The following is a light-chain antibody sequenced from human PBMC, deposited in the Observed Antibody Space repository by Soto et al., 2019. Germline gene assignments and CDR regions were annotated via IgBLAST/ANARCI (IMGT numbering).Light chain of an antibody. CDR1: SSDVGGYNY. J-gene: IGLJ1*01. CDR2: EVS. Sequence: QSALTQPASVSGSPGQSITISCTGTSSDVGGYNYVSWYQQYPGKAPKLMIYEVSNRPSGVSNRFSGSKSGNTASLTISGLQAEDEADYYCSSYTSNNTPYVFGTGTKLTVL. V-gene: IGLV2-14*01. CDR3: SSYTSNNTPYV.